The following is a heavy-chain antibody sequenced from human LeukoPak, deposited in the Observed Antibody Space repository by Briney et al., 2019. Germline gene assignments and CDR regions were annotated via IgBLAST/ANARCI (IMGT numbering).Heavy chain of an antibody. CDR1: GFTFSSYE. Sequence: AGGSLRLSCAASGFTFSSYEMNWVRQAPGKGLEWVSYISSSGSTIYYADSVKGRFTISRDNAKNSLYLQMNSLRAEDTAVYYCARDMTTVTHFLYYYGMDVWGQGTTVTVSS. V-gene: IGHV3-48*03. D-gene: IGHD4-17*01. CDR2: ISSSGSTI. J-gene: IGHJ6*02. CDR3: ARDMTTVTHFLYYYGMDV.